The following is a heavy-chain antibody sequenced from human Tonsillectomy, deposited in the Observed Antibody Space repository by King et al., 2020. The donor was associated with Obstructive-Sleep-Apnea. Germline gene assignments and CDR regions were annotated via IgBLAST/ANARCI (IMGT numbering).Heavy chain of an antibody. Sequence: QLQESGPGLVKPSQTLSLPCTVSGGSISSGDYYWNWIRQPPGKGLEWIGYIYYSGSTYYNPSLKIRVTISLDTSKNQFSLKVNSMTDADTAVYYCARKGKWLQSLPFDYWGQGTLVTVSA. CDR1: GGSISSGDYY. J-gene: IGHJ4*02. CDR2: IYYSGST. V-gene: IGHV4-30-4*01. CDR3: ARKGKWLQSLPFDY. D-gene: IGHD5-24*01.